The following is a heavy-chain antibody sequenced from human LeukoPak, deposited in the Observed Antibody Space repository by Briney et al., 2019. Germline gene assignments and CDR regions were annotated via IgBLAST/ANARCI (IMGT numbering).Heavy chain of an antibody. CDR2: IKSKNDGGTT. J-gene: IGHJ3*02. V-gene: IGHV3-15*05. CDR1: GFTFSNAW. Sequence: PGRSLRLSCTASGFTFSNAWMSWVRQAPGKGLEWVGRIKSKNDGGTTDYAAPVKGRVAISRDDSKNTLYLQMNSLKTEDTALYYCTTFPSGFDIWGQGTMVTVSS. CDR3: TTFPSGFDI. D-gene: IGHD3-3*01.